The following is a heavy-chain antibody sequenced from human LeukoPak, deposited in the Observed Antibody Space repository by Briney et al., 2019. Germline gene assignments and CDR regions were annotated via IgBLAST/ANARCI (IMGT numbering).Heavy chain of an antibody. D-gene: IGHD1-26*01. CDR3: ARNEWADY. V-gene: IGHV3-30*03. CDR2: ISYDGSNK. CDR1: GFTFSSYG. Sequence: GRSLRLSCAASGFTFSSYGMHWVRQAPGKGLEWVAVISYDGSNKYYADSVKGRFTISRDNAKNSLYLQMNSLRDEDTAVYYCARNEWADYWGQGTLVTVSS. J-gene: IGHJ4*02.